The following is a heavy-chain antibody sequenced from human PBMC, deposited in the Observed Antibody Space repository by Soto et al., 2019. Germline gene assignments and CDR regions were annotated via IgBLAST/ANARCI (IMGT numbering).Heavy chain of an antibody. D-gene: IGHD6-13*01. J-gene: IGHJ6*02. Sequence: GESLKISCKAFGYEFGSAWIGWVRQMPGKGLEWMGIIKPGTPDIRYSPSLRGHVTISADEGLSTAYLQWYSLKASDSGMYYCARRVRIAAAGNCYYYGMDGWGQGTTVAVSS. CDR3: ARRVRIAAAGNCYYYGMDG. V-gene: IGHV5-51*01. CDR1: GYEFGSAW. CDR2: IKPGTPDI.